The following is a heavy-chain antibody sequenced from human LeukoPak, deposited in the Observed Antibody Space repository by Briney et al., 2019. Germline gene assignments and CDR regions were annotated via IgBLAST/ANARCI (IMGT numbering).Heavy chain of an antibody. CDR3: ATSSGSAVSPFDY. V-gene: IGHV1-2*02. Sequence: GASVKVSCKTSGYTFTSYYMHWVRQAPGQGLQWLGWINPNSGGTILPQQFRGSLTLTRDMSVSTAFLDLRGLTSDDTAVYYCATSSGSAVSPFDYWGQGTLVIVSA. CDR1: GYTFTSYY. J-gene: IGHJ4*02. D-gene: IGHD6-25*01. CDR2: INPNSGGT.